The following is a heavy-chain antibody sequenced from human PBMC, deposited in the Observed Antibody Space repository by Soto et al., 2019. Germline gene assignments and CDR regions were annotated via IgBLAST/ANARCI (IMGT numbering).Heavy chain of an antibody. J-gene: IGHJ3*02. CDR2: ISSSSSYI. D-gene: IGHD6-6*01. V-gene: IGHV3-21*01. CDR1: GFTFSSYS. Sequence: GGSMKLSCAAPGFTFSSYSMNWVRRAPGKGLEWVSSISSSSSYIYYADSVKGRFTISRDNAKNSLYLQMNSLRAEDTAVYYCARDPSSSPSRGLLAAPDAFDIWGQGTMVTVSS. CDR3: ARDPSSSPSRGLLAAPDAFDI.